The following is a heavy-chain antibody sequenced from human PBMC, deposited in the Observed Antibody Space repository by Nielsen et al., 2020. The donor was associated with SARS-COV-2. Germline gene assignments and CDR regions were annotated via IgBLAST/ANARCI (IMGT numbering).Heavy chain of an antibody. CDR3: ARSFIAVADHLEYYFDY. V-gene: IGHV3-33*08. CDR1: GFTFSSYG. CDR2: IWYDGSNK. J-gene: IGHJ4*02. Sequence: LSLTCAASGFTFSSYGMHWVRQAPGKGLEWVAVIWYDGSNKYYADSVKGRFTISRDNSKNTLYLQMNSLRAEDTAVYYCARSFIAVADHLEYYFDYWGQGTLVTVSS. D-gene: IGHD6-19*01.